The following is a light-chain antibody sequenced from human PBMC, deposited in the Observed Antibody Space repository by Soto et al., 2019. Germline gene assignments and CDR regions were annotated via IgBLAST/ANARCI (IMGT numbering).Light chain of an antibody. CDR2: DAS. V-gene: IGKV3-11*01. J-gene: IGKJ4*01. CDR3: QQRSDWPLT. Sequence: EIVLTQSPGTLSLSPWEIATLSCRASQSVSSYLAWYQQKPGQAPRLLIYDASNRATGIPARFRGSGSGTGFTLTISSLEPGDFAVYYCQQRSDWPLTFGGGTKVDI. CDR1: QSVSSY.